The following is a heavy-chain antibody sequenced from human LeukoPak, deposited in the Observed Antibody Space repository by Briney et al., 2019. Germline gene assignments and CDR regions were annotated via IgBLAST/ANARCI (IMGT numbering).Heavy chain of an antibody. V-gene: IGHV3-30*02. CDR3: AKDKYSNDYYFDY. J-gene: IGHJ4*02. CDR2: IRYDGSNK. CDR1: GFTFSSYG. D-gene: IGHD6-6*01. Sequence: GGSLRLSCAASGFTFSSYGMHWVRQAPGEGLEWVAFIRYDGSNKYYADSVKGRFTISRDNSKNTLYLQMNSLRAEDTAVYYCAKDKYSNDYYFDYWGQGTLVTVSS.